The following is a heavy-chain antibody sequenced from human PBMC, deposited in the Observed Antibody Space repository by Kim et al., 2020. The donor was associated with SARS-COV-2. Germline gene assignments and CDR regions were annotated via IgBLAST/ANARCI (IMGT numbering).Heavy chain of an antibody. CDR2: IVGSYGTT. D-gene: IGHD2-21*01. Sequence: GGSLRLSCTTSGFTFTGYAMRWARQAPGKGPAWVSGIVGSYGTTYFVDPVKGRFTISRDNSRNPLYLQMSTLRAVDSAVYDWRKGGWGSIWDHWGQGTLVTVSS. CDR3: RKGGWGSIWDH. CDR1: GFTFTGYA. J-gene: IGHJ4*02. V-gene: IGHV3-23*01.